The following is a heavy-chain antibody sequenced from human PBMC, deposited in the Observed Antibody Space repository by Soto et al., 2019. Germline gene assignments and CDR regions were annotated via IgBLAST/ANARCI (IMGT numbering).Heavy chain of an antibody. CDR2: ISPSSGNT. CDR3: ARGFQIFGLVKKIDP. D-gene: IGHD3-3*01. Sequence: QVQLVQSGAEVKKPGASVTVSCQASGYTFTNYEINCVRQAPGQGLEWLGWISPSSGNTGYPQKFPGRLSMTRNNSMNTAYMELSSLTSDDTAVYYCARGFQIFGLVKKIDPWGQGTLVIVSS. CDR1: GYTFTNYE. J-gene: IGHJ5*02. V-gene: IGHV1-8*01.